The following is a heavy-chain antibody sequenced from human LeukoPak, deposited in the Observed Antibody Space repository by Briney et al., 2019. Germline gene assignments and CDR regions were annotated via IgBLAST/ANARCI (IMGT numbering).Heavy chain of an antibody. CDR2: ITMDGRAT. CDR3: ARAPSYILTGPYFDY. Sequence: QPGGSLRLSWAASGFAFRNGWMHSVRQVPGNGLLWVSRITMDGRATSYADYVKGRITISRGNAKNTLYLQMNSLGPENTAMDHCARAPSYILTGPYFDYWGQATLATVSS. D-gene: IGHD3-9*01. V-gene: IGHV3-74*01. J-gene: IGHJ4*02. CDR1: GFAFRNGW.